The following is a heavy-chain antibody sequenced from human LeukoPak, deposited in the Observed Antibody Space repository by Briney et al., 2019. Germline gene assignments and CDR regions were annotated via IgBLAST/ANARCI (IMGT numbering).Heavy chain of an antibody. J-gene: IGHJ6*02. CDR1: GFTFSDYS. D-gene: IGHD5/OR15-5a*01. CDR2: ISSSSDYI. Sequence: PGGSLRLSCPASGFTFSDYSMSGVRQAPGKGLEWVSSISSSSDYIYYADSVKGRFTISGDNARNSLYLQMNSLRAEDTAVYYCARSRSVSNYKGMDVWGQGTTVTVSS. V-gene: IGHV3-21*01. CDR3: ARSRSVSNYKGMDV.